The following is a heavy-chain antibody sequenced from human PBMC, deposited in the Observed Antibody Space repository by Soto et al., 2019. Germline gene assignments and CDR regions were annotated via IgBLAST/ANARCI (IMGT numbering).Heavy chain of an antibody. J-gene: IGHJ6*02. CDR1: EFTFDKYY. CDR2: IKPDGSEQ. CDR3: ARGNWNYYYGFDV. Sequence: VGSLTLSCAASEFTFDKYYMTWVRQAPGKGPEWVANIKPDGSEQYYVDSVKGRFTISRDNANNSLYLQMNSLRAEDTAVYFCARGNWNYYYGFDVWGQGTTVT. V-gene: IGHV3-7*01. D-gene: IGHD1-20*01.